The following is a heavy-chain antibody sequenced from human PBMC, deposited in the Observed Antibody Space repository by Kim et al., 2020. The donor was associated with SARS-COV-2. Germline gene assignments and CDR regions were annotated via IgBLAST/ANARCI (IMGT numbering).Heavy chain of an antibody. D-gene: IGHD3-22*01. CDR2: IYNSGHT. J-gene: IGHJ4*01. V-gene: IGHV4-31*03. Sequence: SETLSLTCTVSSNAMRRGGFFWSWIRQHPGKGLGWIGSIYNSGHTYYNPSLKSRLTISIDTPQNQFSLNLSSLTAADTAIYYCARVGSSGYYANYFDSWG. CDR1: SNAMRRGGFF. CDR3: ARVGSSGYYANYFDS.